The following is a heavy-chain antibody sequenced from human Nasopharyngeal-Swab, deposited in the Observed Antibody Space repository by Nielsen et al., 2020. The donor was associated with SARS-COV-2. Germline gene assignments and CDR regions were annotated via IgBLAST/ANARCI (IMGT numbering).Heavy chain of an antibody. CDR2: IYPGDSNT. Sequence: KVSCKGSGYSFTTYWIGWVRQMPGQGLEWMGIIYPGDSNTRYSPSFQGQVPISVDKYSSTAYLQWSSLKASDTAIYYCSRPMRPMGHYYFGMDVWGQGTTVTVSS. CDR1: GYSFTTYW. V-gene: IGHV5-51*01. J-gene: IGHJ6*02. D-gene: IGHD1-26*01. CDR3: SRPMRPMGHYYFGMDV.